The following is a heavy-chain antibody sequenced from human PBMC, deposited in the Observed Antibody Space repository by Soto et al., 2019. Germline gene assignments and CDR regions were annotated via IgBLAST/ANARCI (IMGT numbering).Heavy chain of an antibody. D-gene: IGHD3-3*01. Sequence: ASVKVSCKASGGTFSSYAISWVRQAPGQGLEWMGGIIPIFGTANYAQKFQGRVTITADESTSTAYMELSSLRSEDTAVYYCAREKPRGYDFWSSQDAFDIWGQGTMVTVSS. J-gene: IGHJ3*02. CDR2: IIPIFGTA. CDR1: GGTFSSYA. V-gene: IGHV1-69*13. CDR3: AREKPRGYDFWSSQDAFDI.